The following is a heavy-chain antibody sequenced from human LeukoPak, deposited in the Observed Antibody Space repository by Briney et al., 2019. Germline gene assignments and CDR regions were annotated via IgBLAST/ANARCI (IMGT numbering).Heavy chain of an antibody. V-gene: IGHV1-69*04. Sequence: SVKVSCKASGGTFSSYGISWVRQAPGQGLEWMGRIIPILGIANYAQKFQGRVTITADKSTSTAYMELSSLRSEDTAVYYCARDLWVESSSWYPAPWGQGTLVTVSS. D-gene: IGHD6-13*01. J-gene: IGHJ5*02. CDR3: ARDLWVESSSWYPAP. CDR2: IIPILGIA. CDR1: GGTFSSYG.